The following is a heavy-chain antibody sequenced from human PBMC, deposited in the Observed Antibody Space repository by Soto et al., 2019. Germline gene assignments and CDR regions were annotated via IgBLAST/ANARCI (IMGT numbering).Heavy chain of an antibody. Sequence: PSETLSLTCAVSGGSISSGGYSWSWIRQPPGKGLEWIGYIYHSGSTYYNPSLKSRVTISVDGSKNQFSLKLSSVTAADTAVYYCARAPVYDSSGYYYYYGMDVWGQGTTVTVS. CDR1: GGSISSGGYS. J-gene: IGHJ6*02. CDR2: IYHSGST. D-gene: IGHD3-22*01. V-gene: IGHV4-30-2*01. CDR3: ARAPVYDSSGYYYYYGMDV.